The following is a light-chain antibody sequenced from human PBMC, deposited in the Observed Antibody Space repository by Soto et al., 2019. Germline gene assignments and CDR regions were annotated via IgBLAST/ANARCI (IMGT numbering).Light chain of an antibody. CDR3: QQYSSYPLT. J-gene: IGKJ4*01. V-gene: IGKV1-5*03. CDR1: QSFSTW. Sequence: DIQMTQSPSTLSASVGDRVTITCRTSQSFSTWLAWYQQKPGKAPNLLIYKASTLESGVPSRFSGSGSGTEFTLTISSLQPEDFATYYCQQYSSYPLTFGGGTKVEV. CDR2: KAS.